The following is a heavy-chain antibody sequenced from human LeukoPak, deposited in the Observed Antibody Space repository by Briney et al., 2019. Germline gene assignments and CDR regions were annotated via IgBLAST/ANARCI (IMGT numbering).Heavy chain of an antibody. V-gene: IGHV3-23*01. J-gene: IGHJ4*02. CDR2: ISGSGGST. Sequence: PGGSLRLSCAASGFTFSSYAMSWVRQAPGKGLEWVSAISGSGGSTYYADSEKGRFTISRDNSKNTLYLQMNSLRAEDTAVYYCAKRPGYYDSSGYYFDYWGQGTLVTVSS. D-gene: IGHD3-22*01. CDR3: AKRPGYYDSSGYYFDY. CDR1: GFTFSSYA.